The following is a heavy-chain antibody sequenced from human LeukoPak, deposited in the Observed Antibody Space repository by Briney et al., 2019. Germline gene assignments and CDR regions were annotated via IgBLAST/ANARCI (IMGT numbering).Heavy chain of an antibody. CDR3: ARAGLPEGLYYYYYYMDV. Sequence: PGGSLRLSCAASGFTFSSYWMSWVRQAPGKGLEWVANIKQDGSEKYYVDSVKGRFTISRDNAKNSLYLQMNSLRAEDTAVYYCARAGLPEGLYYYYYYMDVWGKGTTVTVSS. V-gene: IGHV3-7*01. J-gene: IGHJ6*03. CDR1: GFTFSSYW. CDR2: IKQDGSEK.